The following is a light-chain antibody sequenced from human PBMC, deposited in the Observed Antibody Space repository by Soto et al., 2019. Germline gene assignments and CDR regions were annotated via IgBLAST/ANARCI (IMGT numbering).Light chain of an antibody. V-gene: IGKV3-15*01. J-gene: IGKJ2*01. CDR1: QSISTE. CDR2: SSS. CDR3: HQGHNWPLT. Sequence: EIVMTQSPATLSVSPGERATLSCRASQSISTELAWYQQKPGQPPRLLIYSSSTRATGAPARFTGSGSGSEFILTISGLQSEDSAVYYCHQGHNWPLTFGQGTRLEI.